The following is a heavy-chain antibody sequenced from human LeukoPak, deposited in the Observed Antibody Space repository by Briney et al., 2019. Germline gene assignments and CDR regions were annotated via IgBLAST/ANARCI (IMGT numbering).Heavy chain of an antibody. CDR1: GFTFSNYV. J-gene: IGHJ4*02. Sequence: PGGSLRLSCAASGFTFSNYVMIWVRQAPGKGLQWVSSISGGGAGTYYADSVKGRCSISRDNSKNELYLEMTSLRAEDTAVYYCAGPIGQTGAPAYWGQGTLVTVSS. D-gene: IGHD2-2*01. CDR2: ISGGGAGT. CDR3: AGPIGQTGAPAY. V-gene: IGHV3-23*01.